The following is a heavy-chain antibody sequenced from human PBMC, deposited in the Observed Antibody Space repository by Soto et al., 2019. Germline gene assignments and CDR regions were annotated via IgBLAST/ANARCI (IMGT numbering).Heavy chain of an antibody. CDR3: AALVVTAIDDY. CDR1: GFTFSSYA. D-gene: IGHD2-21*02. Sequence: QVQLVESGGGVVQPGRSLRLSCAASGFTFSSYAMHWVRQAPGKGLEWVAVISYDGSNKYYADSVKGRFTISRDNSKNTLYLQMNSLRAEDTAVYYCAALVVTAIDDYWGQGTLVTASS. CDR2: ISYDGSNK. V-gene: IGHV3-30-3*01. J-gene: IGHJ4*02.